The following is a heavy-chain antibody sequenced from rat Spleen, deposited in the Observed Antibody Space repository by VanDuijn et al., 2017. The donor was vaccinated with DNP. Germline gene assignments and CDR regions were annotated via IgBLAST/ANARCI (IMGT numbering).Heavy chain of an antibody. CDR3: ARVLGGEMDA. V-gene: IGHV5-22*01. CDR2: IGSPAYAP. D-gene: IGHD5-1*01. J-gene: IGHJ4*01. CDR1: GFTFSAYY. Sequence: EVQLVESGGGLVQPGRSLKLSCAASGFTFSAYYMAWVRQAPAKGLEWVAYIGSPAYAPYYTDSVKGRFTISRDNAKSTLYLQMNSLRSEDTATYYCARVLGGEMDAWGQGTSVTVSS.